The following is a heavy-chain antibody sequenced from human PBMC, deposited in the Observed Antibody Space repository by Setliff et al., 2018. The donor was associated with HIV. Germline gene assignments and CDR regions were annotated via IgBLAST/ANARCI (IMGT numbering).Heavy chain of an antibody. CDR3: ARGAYGSGSYEINF. D-gene: IGHD3-10*01. CDR2: ISIGSGGAI. J-gene: IGHJ4*02. Sequence: PGGSLRLSCTASGFVFRDHSLHWVRQAPGRGLGWVSSISIGSGGAIDYADSVQGRFTISRDNSKNSLYLQMNSLRVEDTAVYYCARGAYGSGSYEINFWGQGTLVTVSS. CDR1: GFVFRDHS. V-gene: IGHV3-21*01.